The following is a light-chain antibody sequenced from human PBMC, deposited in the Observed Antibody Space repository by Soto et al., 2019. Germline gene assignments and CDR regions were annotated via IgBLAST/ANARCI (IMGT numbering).Light chain of an antibody. V-gene: IGLV1-47*01. J-gene: IGLJ1*01. Sequence: SVLTEPPSASGTPGQRVTISCSGSSSNIGSNYVYWYQQLPGTAPKLLIYRNNQRPSGVPDRFSGSKSGTSASLAIRGLRSEDEADYYCAAWDDRLSGYVFGPGTRSPS. CDR1: SSNIGSNY. CDR2: RNN. CDR3: AAWDDRLSGYV.